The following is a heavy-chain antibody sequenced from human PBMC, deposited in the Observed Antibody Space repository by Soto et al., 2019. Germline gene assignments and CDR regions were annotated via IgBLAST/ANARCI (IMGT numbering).Heavy chain of an antibody. CDR3: ARDPYYYDSSPFDY. V-gene: IGHV1-18*01. CDR1: GYTFTSYG. Sequence: ASVKVSCKASGYTFTSYGISWVRQAPGQGLEWMGWISAYNGNTNYAQKLQGRVTMTTDTSTSTAYMELRSLRAEDTAVYYCARDPYYYDSSPFDYWGQGTLVTVSS. J-gene: IGHJ4*02. D-gene: IGHD3-22*01. CDR2: ISAYNGNT.